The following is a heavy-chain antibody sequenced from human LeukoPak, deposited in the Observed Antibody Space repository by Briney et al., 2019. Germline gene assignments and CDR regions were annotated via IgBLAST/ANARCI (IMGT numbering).Heavy chain of an antibody. Sequence: AVTVSCKASVGTLSNYAISWVRQAAARERAGMGRIIPIFGTANYAQTCQGRVTITKDEATTTAYMELSSRRSEDTAVYYCALTVSSSWDGYFQHWGQGTLVTVSS. D-gene: IGHD6-13*01. CDR3: ALTVSSSWDGYFQH. CDR2: IIPIFGTA. CDR1: VGTLSNYA. V-gene: IGHV1-69*05. J-gene: IGHJ1*01.